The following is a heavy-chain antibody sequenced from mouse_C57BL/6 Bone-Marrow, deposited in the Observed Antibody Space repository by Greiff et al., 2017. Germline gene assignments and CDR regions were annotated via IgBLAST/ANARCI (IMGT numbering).Heavy chain of an antibody. V-gene: IGHV1-64*01. D-gene: IGHD2-4*01. J-gene: IGHJ2*01. CDR2: IHPNSGST. CDR1: GYTFTSYW. Sequence: VQLQQPGAELVKPGASVKLSCKASGYTFTSYWMHWVKQRPGQGLEWIGMIHPNSGSTNYNEKFKSKATLTVDKSSSTAYMQLSSLTSEDSAVYYCARWGLRRYFDYWGKGTTLTVSS. CDR3: ARWGLRRYFDY.